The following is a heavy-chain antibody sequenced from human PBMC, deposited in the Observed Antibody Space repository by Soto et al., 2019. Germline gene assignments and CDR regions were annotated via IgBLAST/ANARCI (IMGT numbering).Heavy chain of an antibody. CDR3: ARGHSLVSVAADAFDI. CDR1: GYTFTGYY. J-gene: IGHJ3*02. V-gene: IGHV1-2*04. D-gene: IGHD5-18*01. CDR2: INPNSGGT. Sequence: ASVKVSCKASGYTFTGYYMHWVRQAPGQGLEWMGWINPNSGGTNYAQKFQGWVTMTRDTSISTAYMELSRLRSDDTAVYYCARGHSLVSVAADAFDIWGQGTMVTVSS.